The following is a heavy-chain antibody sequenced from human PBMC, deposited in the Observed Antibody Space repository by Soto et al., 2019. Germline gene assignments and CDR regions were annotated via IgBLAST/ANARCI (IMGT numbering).Heavy chain of an antibody. J-gene: IGHJ5*01. V-gene: IGHV4-39*01. CDR1: GGSISSSSYY. CDR3: ARQGVSGECSSTSCYRVYNWFDP. CDR2: IYYSGST. Sequence: QLQLQESGPGLVKPSETLSLTCTVSGGSISSSSYYWGWIRQPPGKGLEWIGSIYYSGSTYYNPSLKSRVTISVDTSKNQFSLKLSSVTAANTAVYYCARQGVSGECSSTSCYRVYNWFDPWGQVSLVTVSS. D-gene: IGHD2-2*01.